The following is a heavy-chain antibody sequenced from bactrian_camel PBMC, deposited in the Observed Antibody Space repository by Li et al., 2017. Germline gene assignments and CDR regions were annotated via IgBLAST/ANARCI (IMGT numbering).Heavy chain of an antibody. D-gene: IGHD3*01. V-gene: IGHV3S53*01. CDR3: QRSRHRTDGYCSVPYY. Sequence: HVQLVESGGGSVEARGSLRLSCVASGGTAYSHCMRWYRQAPGKEREFVSLITDDGTTTYANSVRGRFTISQDNAKNTVYLQMNNLKPDDTAIYYCQRSRHRTDGYCSVPYYWGQGTQVTVS. J-gene: IGHJ4*01. CDR2: ITDDGTT. CDR1: GGTAYSHC.